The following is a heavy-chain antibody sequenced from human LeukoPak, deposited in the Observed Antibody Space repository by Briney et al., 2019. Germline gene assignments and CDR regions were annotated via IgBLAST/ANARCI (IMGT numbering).Heavy chain of an antibody. V-gene: IGHV3-64*01. CDR2: ISSNGGST. CDR1: GFTFSSYA. Sequence: GGSLRLSCAASGFTFSSYAMHWVRQAPGKGLEYVSAISSNGGSTYYANSVKGRFTISRDNSKNTLYLQMGSLRAEDMAVYYCARAILIDFDAFNIWGQGTMVTVSS. D-gene: IGHD2-8*01. J-gene: IGHJ3*02. CDR3: ARAILIDFDAFNI.